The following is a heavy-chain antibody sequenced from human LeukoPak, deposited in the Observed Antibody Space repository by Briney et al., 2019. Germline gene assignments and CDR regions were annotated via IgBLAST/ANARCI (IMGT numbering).Heavy chain of an antibody. V-gene: IGHV5-51*01. CDR1: GYSFTSYW. Sequence: GESLKISCKGSGYSFTSYWIGWVRQMPGKGLEWMGIIYPGDSDTRYSPSFQGQVTISADKSISTAYLQWSSLKASDTAIYYCARRSLVLGVNGWFDPWGQGTLVTVSS. D-gene: IGHD3-10*01. CDR2: IYPGDSDT. J-gene: IGHJ5*02. CDR3: ARRSLVLGVNGWFDP.